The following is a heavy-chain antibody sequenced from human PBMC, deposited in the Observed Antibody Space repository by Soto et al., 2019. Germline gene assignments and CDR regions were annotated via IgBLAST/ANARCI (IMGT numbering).Heavy chain of an antibody. CDR1: GYIFTSYD. D-gene: IGHD3-22*01. V-gene: IGHV1-8*01. CDR2: MNPNSGNT. CDR3: TRNPSYDTSGPLHYYYGMDI. J-gene: IGHJ6*02. Sequence: ASVKVSCKASGYIFTSYDVNWVRQAPGQGLEWMGWMNPNSGNTGYVQKFQGRVTMTRDTSISTAYMELSSLRSEDTAMYYCTRNPSYDTSGPLHYYYGMDIWGQGTTVTVSS.